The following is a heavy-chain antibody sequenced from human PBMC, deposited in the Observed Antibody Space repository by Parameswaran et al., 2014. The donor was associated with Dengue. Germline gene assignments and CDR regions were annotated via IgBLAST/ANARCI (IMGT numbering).Heavy chain of an antibody. D-gene: IGHD3-10*01. CDR2: IYYSGST. Sequence: RWIRQPPGKGLEWIGYIYYSGSTNYNPSLKSRVTISVDTSKNQFSLKLSSVTAADTAVYYCAAIGVEGPFDYWGQGNPWSPSPQ. J-gene: IGHJ4*02. CDR3: AAIGVEGPFDY. V-gene: IGHV4-59*01.